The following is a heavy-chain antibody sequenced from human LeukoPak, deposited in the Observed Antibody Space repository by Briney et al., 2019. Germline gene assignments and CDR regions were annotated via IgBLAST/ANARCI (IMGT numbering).Heavy chain of an antibody. V-gene: IGHV4-59*01. Sequence: PSETLSLTCAVSGGPLTSYYWTWIRQPPGKGLEWIGFIYYRGSTNYNPSLESRVTISIDTSKNRFSLKLGSVTAADTAVYYCARDRYSGYDGFGAFDIWGQGTMVTVSS. J-gene: IGHJ3*02. CDR2: IYYRGST. CDR3: ARDRYSGYDGFGAFDI. D-gene: IGHD5-12*01. CDR1: GGPLTSYY.